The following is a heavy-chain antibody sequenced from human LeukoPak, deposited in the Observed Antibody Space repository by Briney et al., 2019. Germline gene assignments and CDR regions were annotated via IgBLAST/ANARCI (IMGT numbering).Heavy chain of an antibody. CDR3: ARSGGGYPPYYYYYMDV. V-gene: IGHV1-46*01. D-gene: IGHD1-26*01. CDR2: INPSGGST. Sequence: ASVKVSRKASGYTFTSYYMHWVRQAPGQGLEWMGIINPSGGSTSYAQKFQGRVTMTRDMSTSTVYMELSSLRSEDTAVYYCARSGGGYPPYYYYYMDVWGKGTTVTVSS. CDR1: GYTFTSYY. J-gene: IGHJ6*03.